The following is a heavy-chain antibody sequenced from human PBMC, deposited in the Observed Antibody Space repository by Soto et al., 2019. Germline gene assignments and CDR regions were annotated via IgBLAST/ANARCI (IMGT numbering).Heavy chain of an antibody. CDR1: GYTFASYD. CDR2: MNPNSGNT. D-gene: IGHD3-3*01. Sequence: ASVKVSCKASGYTFASYDINWVRQATGQGLEWMGWMNPNSGNTGYAQKFQGRVTMTRNTSISTAYMELSSLRSEDTAVYYCARGYTIFGVVIMDYWGQGTLVTVYS. CDR3: ARGYTIFGVVIMDY. V-gene: IGHV1-8*01. J-gene: IGHJ4*02.